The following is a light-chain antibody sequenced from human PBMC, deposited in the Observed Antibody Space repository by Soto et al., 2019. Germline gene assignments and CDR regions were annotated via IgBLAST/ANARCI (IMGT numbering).Light chain of an antibody. V-gene: IGKV1-5*03. Sequence: DLQMAQSPSTLYGSVGERVTITCRASQTIDSWLAWYQQRPGKPPNLLIYKASTLASGVPSRFSGSGSGTEFTLTINSLQPDDFATYYCQQYHIYSGTFGQGTKVDIK. J-gene: IGKJ1*01. CDR2: KAS. CDR3: QQYHIYSGT. CDR1: QTIDSW.